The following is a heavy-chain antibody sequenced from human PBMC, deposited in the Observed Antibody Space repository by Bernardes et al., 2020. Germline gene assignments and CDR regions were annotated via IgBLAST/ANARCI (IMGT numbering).Heavy chain of an antibody. Sequence: SETLSLTCTVSGGSLRGYYWSWIRQPPGKGLEWIGYIYYSGDTNYNPSLKSRVTISVDTSQHQFSLRMSSVTAADTAVYYCARLLYSSWFDSWGQGTQVTVSS. CDR1: GGSLRGYY. V-gene: IGHV4-59*01. CDR3: ARLLYSSWFDS. D-gene: IGHD1-26*01. J-gene: IGHJ5*01. CDR2: IYYSGDT.